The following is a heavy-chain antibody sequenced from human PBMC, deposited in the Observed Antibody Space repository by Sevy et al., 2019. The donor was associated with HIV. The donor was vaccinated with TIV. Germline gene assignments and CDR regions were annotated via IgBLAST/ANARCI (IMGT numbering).Heavy chain of an antibody. D-gene: IGHD3-10*01. Sequence: GGSLRLSCVGSGFTFRNFGVHWLRQAPGKGLEWLSVVSYHGSSKYYVDSVKGRFIVSRDNSKNTLYLQMNSLRTEDTAVYYCARGGSGDYYYYGVDVWGQGTTVTVSS. J-gene: IGHJ6*02. CDR1: GFTFRNFG. CDR2: VSYHGSSK. V-gene: IGHV3-30*03. CDR3: ARGGSGDYYYYGVDV.